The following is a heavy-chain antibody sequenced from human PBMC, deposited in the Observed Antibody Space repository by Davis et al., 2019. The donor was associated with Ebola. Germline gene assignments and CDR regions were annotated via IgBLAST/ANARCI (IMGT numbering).Heavy chain of an antibody. J-gene: IGHJ6*02. V-gene: IGHV7-4-1*02. Sequence: ASVKVSCKASGYSFSSYAMNWVRQAPGQGLEWMGWINTNTGNPTYAQGFTGRFVFSLDTSVSTAYLQISSLKAEDTAVYYCARYCISTSCYADEYYYYGMDVWGQGTTVTVSS. CDR2: INTNTGNP. D-gene: IGHD2-2*01. CDR1: GYSFSSYA. CDR3: ARYCISTSCYADEYYYYGMDV.